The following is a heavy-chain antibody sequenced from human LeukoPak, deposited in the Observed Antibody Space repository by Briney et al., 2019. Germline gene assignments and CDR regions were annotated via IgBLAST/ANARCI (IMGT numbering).Heavy chain of an antibody. D-gene: IGHD3-22*01. CDR3: ARDEGSAYPFDY. J-gene: IGHJ4*02. CDR2: IYYSGST. CDR1: GGCISSSSYY. Sequence: SETLSLTCTVSGGCISSSSYYWGWIRQPPGKGLEWIGSIYYSGSTYYNPSLKSRVTISVDTSKNQFSLNLNSVTAADTAVYFCARDEGSAYPFDYWGQGTLVTVSS. V-gene: IGHV4-39*07.